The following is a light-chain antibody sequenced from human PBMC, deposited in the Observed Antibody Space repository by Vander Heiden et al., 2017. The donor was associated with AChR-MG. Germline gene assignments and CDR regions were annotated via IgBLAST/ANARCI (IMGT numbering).Light chain of an antibody. J-gene: IGKJ1*01. CDR2: KAS. V-gene: IGKV1-5*03. Sequence: DIPMTQSPSTLSAYVGDRVTTSCRARQSSSSWFAWYQQKPGKAPKLLNYKASSLESGVPSRFSGSGSGTEITLTISSLQPDYFATYYCQQYNSFPWTFGQGTKVEIK. CDR1: QSSSSW. CDR3: QQYNSFPWT.